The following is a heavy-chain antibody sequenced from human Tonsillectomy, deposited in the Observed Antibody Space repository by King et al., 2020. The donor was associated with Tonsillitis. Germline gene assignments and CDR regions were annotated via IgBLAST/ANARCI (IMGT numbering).Heavy chain of an antibody. J-gene: IGHJ3*02. D-gene: IGHD3-16*01. CDR1: GYTFTGYY. Sequence: QLVQSGAEVKKPGASLKVSCKASGYTFTGYYIHWVRQAPGQGLEWMGWINPGSGGPYYVQKFQGRGTMTRDTSISTAYMELTSLKSDETAVYYCAALGRWDGFDIWGQGTMVTVSS. V-gene: IGHV1-2*02. CDR3: AALGRWDGFDI. CDR2: INPGSGGP.